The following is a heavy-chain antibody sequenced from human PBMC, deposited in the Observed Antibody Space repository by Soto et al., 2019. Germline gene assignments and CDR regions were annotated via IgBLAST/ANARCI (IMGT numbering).Heavy chain of an antibody. V-gene: IGHV3-15*07. CDR2: IKSKTDGGTM. Sequence: GGSLRLSCAASGFTFSNAWMNWVRQAPGKGLEWVGRIKSKTDGGTMYYAAPVRGRFTISRDDSKNTLYLQMNNLETEDTAVYYCARGGVDYYDSSGYYFSPYYFDYWGQGTLVTVSS. J-gene: IGHJ4*02. CDR3: ARGGVDYYDSSGYYFSPYYFDY. D-gene: IGHD3-22*01. CDR1: GFTFSNAW.